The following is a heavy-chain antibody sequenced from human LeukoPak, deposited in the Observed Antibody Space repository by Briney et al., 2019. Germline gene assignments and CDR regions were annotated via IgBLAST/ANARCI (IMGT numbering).Heavy chain of an antibody. CDR1: GFTFSSYA. CDR2: ISRHGGST. J-gene: IGHJ4*02. D-gene: IGHD3-16*01. V-gene: IGHV3-64*01. CDR3: ARVGDVDYFDY. Sequence: PGGSLRLSCAASGFTFSSYAMHWVRQAPGKGLEYVSAISRHGGSTYYANSVKGRFTISRDNSKNTLYLLMGSLRAEDMAVYYRARVGDVDYFDYWGQGTLVTVSS.